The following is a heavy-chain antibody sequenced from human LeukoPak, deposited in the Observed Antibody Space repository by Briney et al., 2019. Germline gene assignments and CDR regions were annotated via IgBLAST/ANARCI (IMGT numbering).Heavy chain of an antibody. J-gene: IGHJ4*02. Sequence: PGGSLRLSCAASGFTFSSYWMSWVRQVPGKGLEWVANIKQDGSEFYYVDSVKGRFTISRDNAKNSLFLQMNSLRADDTAVYYCARDKVSGPTLLDYWGQGTLVTVSS. CDR3: ARDKVSGPTLLDY. CDR1: GFTFSSYW. V-gene: IGHV3-7*03. CDR2: IKQDGSEF. D-gene: IGHD5/OR15-5a*01.